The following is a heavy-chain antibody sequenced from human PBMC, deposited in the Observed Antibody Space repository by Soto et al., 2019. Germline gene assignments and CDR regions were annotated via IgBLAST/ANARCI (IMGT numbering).Heavy chain of an antibody. V-gene: IGHV4-59*01. Sequence: SQTMSLTWSVAEGSSINYYWSRILKTPGKGLEWIGYIYYSGSTNYNPSLKSRVTISVDTSKNQFSLKLTSVTAADTAVYYCARDRSVAVAGPGWFDPWGQGTLVTVSS. CDR2: IYYSGST. D-gene: IGHD6-19*01. CDR1: EGSSINYY. J-gene: IGHJ5*02. CDR3: ARDRSVAVAGPGWFDP.